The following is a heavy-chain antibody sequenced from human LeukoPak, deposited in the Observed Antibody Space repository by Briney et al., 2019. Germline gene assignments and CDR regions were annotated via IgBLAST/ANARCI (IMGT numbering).Heavy chain of an antibody. Sequence: SETLSLTCAVYGGSFSGYYWSWIRQPPGKGLEWIGEINHSGSTNYNPSLKSRVTISVDTSKNQFSLKLSSVTAADTAVYYCETAYDILTGYYTWGQGTLVTVSS. CDR2: INHSGST. CDR3: ETAYDILTGYYT. CDR1: GGSFSGYY. D-gene: IGHD3-9*01. J-gene: IGHJ4*02. V-gene: IGHV4-34*01.